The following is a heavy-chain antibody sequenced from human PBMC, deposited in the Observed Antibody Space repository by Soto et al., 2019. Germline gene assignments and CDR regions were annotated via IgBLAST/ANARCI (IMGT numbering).Heavy chain of an antibody. CDR2: ISGSGDST. CDR1: GFTFSTYG. Sequence: GGSLRLSCAASGFTFSTYGLSWIRPAPGKGLEWVSTISGSGDSTYYADSVKGRFTISRDNSKNTLYLQMDSLRAEDTAVFYCAKDLLYSSGPYDVFDIWGQGTMVTVSS. D-gene: IGHD6-19*01. J-gene: IGHJ3*02. V-gene: IGHV3-23*01. CDR3: AKDLLYSSGPYDVFDI.